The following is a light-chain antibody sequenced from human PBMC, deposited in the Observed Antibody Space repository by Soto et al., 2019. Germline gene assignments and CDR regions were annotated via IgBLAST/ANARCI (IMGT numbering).Light chain of an antibody. J-gene: IGKJ4*01. CDR3: QQRSSWPPT. V-gene: IGKV3-11*01. Sequence: EIVLTQSPATLSLSPGERATLSCRASQSVSNDLVWYHQKPGQAPRLVIYYASNRASGIPARFSGSGSETDFTLTISSLEPEDFAVYYCQQRSSWPPTFGGGTKVEFK. CDR1: QSVSND. CDR2: YAS.